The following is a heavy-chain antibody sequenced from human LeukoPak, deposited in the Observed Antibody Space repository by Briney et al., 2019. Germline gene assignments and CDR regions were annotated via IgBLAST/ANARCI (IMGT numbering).Heavy chain of an antibody. CDR1: GFTSSSYS. Sequence: PGGSLRLSCVASGFTSSSYSMNWVRQAPGKGLEWVSSISSSSSNIYYADSVKGRFTISRDNAKNSLYLQMNSLRAEDTAVYYCARSYSVRYERRYFDYWGQGTLVTVSS. J-gene: IGHJ4*02. D-gene: IGHD1-26*01. CDR3: ARSYSVRYERRYFDY. V-gene: IGHV3-21*01. CDR2: ISSSSSNI.